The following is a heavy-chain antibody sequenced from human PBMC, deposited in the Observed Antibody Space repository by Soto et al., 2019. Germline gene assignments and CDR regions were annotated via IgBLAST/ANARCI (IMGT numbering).Heavy chain of an antibody. D-gene: IGHD3-22*01. J-gene: IGHJ4*02. CDR3: ARMNYYDTSGYPFDY. CDR2: IYYRGTT. CDR1: GGSISSSSYY. Sequence: PSATLSITCTVSGGSISSSSYYWGWIRQPPGKGLEWIGYIYYRGTTNYNPSLKSRVTMSADTSKNQFSLKLNSVTAADTAVYYCARMNYYDTSGYPFDYWGQGMMVTVSS. V-gene: IGHV4-39*07.